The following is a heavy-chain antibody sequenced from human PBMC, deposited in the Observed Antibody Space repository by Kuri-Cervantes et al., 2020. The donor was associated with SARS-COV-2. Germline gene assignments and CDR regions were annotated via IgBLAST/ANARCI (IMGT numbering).Heavy chain of an antibody. CDR1: GGSISSSSYY. Sequence: SETLSLTCTVSGGSISSSSYYWGWIRQPPGKGLEWIGSIYYSGSTYYNPSLKSRVTISVDTSKNQFSLKLSSVTAADTAVYYCARGLENWFDPWGQGTLVTVSS. CDR3: ARGLENWFDP. V-gene: IGHV4-39*07. CDR2: IYYSGST. J-gene: IGHJ5*02.